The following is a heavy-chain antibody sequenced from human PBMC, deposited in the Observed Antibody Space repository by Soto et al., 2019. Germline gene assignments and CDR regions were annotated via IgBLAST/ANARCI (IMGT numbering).Heavy chain of an antibody. V-gene: IGHV3-72*01. CDR2: SRSKPKSYTT. CDR3: ARAGAVTPPYSDHGMDV. J-gene: IGHJ6*02. D-gene: IGHD4-17*01. CDR1: GFTFSDHY. Sequence: EVQLVESGGGSVQPGGSLRLSCAVSGFTFSDHYMDWVRQAPGKGLEWVGRSRSKPKSYTTEYAASVKGRFIISRDDSKNSLYLQMTSLKTEDTAVYYCARAGAVTPPYSDHGMDVWGQGTTVTVSS.